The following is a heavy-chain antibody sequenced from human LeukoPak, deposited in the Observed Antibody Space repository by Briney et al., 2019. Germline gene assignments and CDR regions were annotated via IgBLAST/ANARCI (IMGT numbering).Heavy chain of an antibody. CDR2: ISYDGSNK. D-gene: IGHD3-22*01. J-gene: IGHJ5*02. CDR3: ARDSDNYYDSSGYLAPGP. V-gene: IGHV3-30-3*01. Sequence: GGSLRLSCAASGFTFSSYAMHWVRQAPGKGLEWEAVISYDGSNKYYADSVKGRFTISRDNSKNTLYLQMNSLRAEDTAVYYCARDSDNYYDSSGYLAPGPWGQGTLVTVSS. CDR1: GFTFSSYA.